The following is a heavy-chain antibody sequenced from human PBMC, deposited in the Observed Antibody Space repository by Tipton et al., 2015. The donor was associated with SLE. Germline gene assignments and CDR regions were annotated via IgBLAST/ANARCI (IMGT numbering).Heavy chain of an antibody. CDR3: ARGGWYYFDF. J-gene: IGHJ4*02. CDR1: GGSISSGDYY. V-gene: IGHV4-30-4*01. D-gene: IGHD6-19*01. CDR2: IYYSGST. Sequence: LRLSCTVSGGSISSGDYYWSWIRQPPGKGLEWIGYIYYSGSTYYNPSLKSRVTISVDTSKNQFSLKLSSVTAADTAVYYCARGGWYYFDFWGQGTLVTVSS.